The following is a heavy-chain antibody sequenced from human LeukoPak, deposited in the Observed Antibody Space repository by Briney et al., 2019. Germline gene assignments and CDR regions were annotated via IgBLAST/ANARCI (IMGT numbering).Heavy chain of an antibody. CDR1: GGSISSYY. CDR3: ARIFLGYSSGWYFDY. CDR2: IYYSGGT. Sequence: PSETLSLTCTVSGGSISSYYWSWIRQPPGKGLEWIGYIYYSGGTNYNPSLKSRVTMSVDTSKNQFSLNLSSVTALDTAVYYCARIFLGYSSGWYFDYWGQGTLVTVSS. V-gene: IGHV4-59*12. D-gene: IGHD6-19*01. J-gene: IGHJ4*02.